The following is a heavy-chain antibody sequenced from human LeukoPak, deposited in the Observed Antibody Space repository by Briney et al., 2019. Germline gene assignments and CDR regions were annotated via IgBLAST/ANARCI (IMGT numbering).Heavy chain of an antibody. Sequence: ESLKLSCAASGFTFRRYSMKWVRQAPGKGLGWVSSISSSSSYIYYADSVKGRFTIYRDNAKNSLYLQMNSLRAEDTAVYYCARGVWGYSGYDYDFDYWGQGTLVTVSS. V-gene: IGHV3-21*01. CDR2: ISSSSSYI. CDR3: ARGVWGYSGYDYDFDY. J-gene: IGHJ4*02. CDR1: GFTFRRYS. D-gene: IGHD5-12*01.